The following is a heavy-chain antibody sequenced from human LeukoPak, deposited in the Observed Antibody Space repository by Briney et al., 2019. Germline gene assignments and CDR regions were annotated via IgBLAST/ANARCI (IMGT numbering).Heavy chain of an antibody. CDR3: ARAPGDYDSSGYYYSRYYYYGMDV. V-gene: IGHV3-53*01. CDR2: IYSGGST. J-gene: IGHJ6*02. D-gene: IGHD3-22*01. CDR1: GFTVNSNY. Sequence: GGSLRLSCAASGFTVNSNYMSWVRQAPGKGLEWVSVIYSGGSTYYADSVKGRFTISRDNSKNTLYLQMNSLRAEDTAVYYCARAPGDYDSSGYYYSRYYYYGMDVWGQGTTVTVSS.